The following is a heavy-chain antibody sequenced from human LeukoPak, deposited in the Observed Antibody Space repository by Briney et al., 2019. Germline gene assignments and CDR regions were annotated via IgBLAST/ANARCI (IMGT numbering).Heavy chain of an antibody. Sequence: ASVKVSCKASGYTFTSYDINWVRQATGQGLEWMGWMNPNSGNTGYAQKFQGRVTMTRNTSISTAYMELSSLRSEDTAVYYCARDSIMYYDSSGYYFDYWGQGTLVTVSS. J-gene: IGHJ4*02. D-gene: IGHD3-22*01. CDR3: ARDSIMYYDSSGYYFDY. V-gene: IGHV1-8*02. CDR1: GYTFTSYD. CDR2: MNPNSGNT.